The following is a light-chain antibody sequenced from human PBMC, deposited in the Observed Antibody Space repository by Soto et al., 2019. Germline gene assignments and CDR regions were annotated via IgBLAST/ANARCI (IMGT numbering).Light chain of an antibody. CDR2: LGS. CDR1: QSLLHSNGYNY. CDR3: MQALQTPDS. Sequence: DIVMTQSPLSLPVTPGETASISCRASQSLLHSNGYNYLDWYPQKTVQSPQLLIYLGSNRASGVPDTLSSSGSGTDFTLEISRVEAEDVGVYYCMQALQTPDSFGQGTKLEIK. V-gene: IGKV2-28*01. J-gene: IGKJ2*01.